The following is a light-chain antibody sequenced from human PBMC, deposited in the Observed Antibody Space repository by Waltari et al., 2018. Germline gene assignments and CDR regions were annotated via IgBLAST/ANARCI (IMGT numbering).Light chain of an antibody. CDR3: QQYNNWPRT. CDR1: QTVITN. J-gene: IGKJ1*01. Sequence: EIVMTQSPATLSVSPGERATLSCRASQTVITNLAWYQHKPGQAHRLLIFAASARATGIPARFSGIGSGTELTLTISSLQPEDFAVYYCQQYNNWPRTFGPGTKVEIK. V-gene: IGKV3-15*01. CDR2: AAS.